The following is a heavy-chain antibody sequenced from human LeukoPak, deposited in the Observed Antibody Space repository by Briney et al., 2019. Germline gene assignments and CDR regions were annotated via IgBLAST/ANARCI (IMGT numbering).Heavy chain of an antibody. J-gene: IGHJ4*02. Sequence: PGGSLRLSCAASGFTFSSYAMHWVRQAPGKGLEWVAVISYDGSNKYYADSVKGRFTFSRDNSKNTLYLQMNSLRAEDTAVYYCARAYPYYYDSSVDYWGQGTLVTVSS. CDR2: ISYDGSNK. CDR1: GFTFSSYA. V-gene: IGHV3-30*04. D-gene: IGHD3-22*01. CDR3: ARAYPYYYDSSVDY.